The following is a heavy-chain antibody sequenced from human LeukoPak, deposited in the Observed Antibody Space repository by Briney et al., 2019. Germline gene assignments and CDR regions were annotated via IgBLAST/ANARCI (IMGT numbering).Heavy chain of an antibody. D-gene: IGHD6-19*01. CDR1: GFTFSSYW. CDR2: IKQDGSEK. Sequence: GGSLRLSCAASGFTFSSYWVSWVRQAPGKGLEWVANIKQDGSEKYYVDSVKGRFTISRDNAKNSLYLQMNSLRAEDTAVYYCARDRVSSGWDHDYWGQGTLVTVSS. CDR3: ARDRVSSGWDHDY. J-gene: IGHJ4*02. V-gene: IGHV3-7*01.